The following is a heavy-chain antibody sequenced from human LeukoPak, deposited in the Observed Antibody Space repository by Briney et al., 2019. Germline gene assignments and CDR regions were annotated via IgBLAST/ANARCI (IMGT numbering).Heavy chain of an antibody. CDR3: ARDSPAQGGGRFDY. CDR1: GYTFTSYY. Sequence: GASVKVSCKASGYTFTSYYMHWVRQAPGQGLEWMGIINPSGGSTSYAQKFQGRVTMTRDMSTSTVYMELRSLRSDDTAVYYCARDSPAQGGGRFDYWGQGTLVTVSS. D-gene: IGHD3-16*01. V-gene: IGHV1-46*01. CDR2: INPSGGST. J-gene: IGHJ4*02.